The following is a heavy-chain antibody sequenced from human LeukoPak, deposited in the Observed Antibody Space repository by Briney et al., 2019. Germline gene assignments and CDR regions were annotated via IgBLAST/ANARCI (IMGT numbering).Heavy chain of an antibody. CDR3: ARDHIDSAVGAWFDT. Sequence: SETLSLTCTVSGGSISNYYWSWIRQPPGKGLEWIGYIYYSGSTNYNPSLKSRVTISVDTSKNQFSLKLSSVTAADTAVYYCARDHIDSAVGAWFDTWGQGTLVTVSS. CDR1: GGSISNYY. D-gene: IGHD2-21*01. J-gene: IGHJ5*02. V-gene: IGHV4-59*01. CDR2: IYYSGST.